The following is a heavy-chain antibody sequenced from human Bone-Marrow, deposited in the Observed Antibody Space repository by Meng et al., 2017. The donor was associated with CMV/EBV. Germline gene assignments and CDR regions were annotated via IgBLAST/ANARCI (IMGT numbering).Heavy chain of an antibody. Sequence: SVKVSCKASGGTFSSYTISWVRQAPGQGLEWMGRIIPILGIANYAQKFQGRVTITADKSTSTAYMELSSLRSEDTAVYYCARDGEYSGYEIFDYWGQGTLVTVSS. CDR3: ARDGEYSGYEIFDY. CDR2: IIPILGIA. J-gene: IGHJ4*02. D-gene: IGHD5-12*01. V-gene: IGHV1-69*04. CDR1: GGTFSSYT.